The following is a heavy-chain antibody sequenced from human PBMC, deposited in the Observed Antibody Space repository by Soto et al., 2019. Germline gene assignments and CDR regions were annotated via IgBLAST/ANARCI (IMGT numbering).Heavy chain of an antibody. D-gene: IGHD3-10*01. CDR2: INHSGST. V-gene: IGHV4-34*01. Sequence: SETLSLTCAVYGGSFSGYYWSWIRQPPGKGLEWIGEINHSGSTNYNPSLKSRATISVDTSANQFSLKLNSVTAADTAVYYCARHLDSGTYPLDYWGQGTLVTVSS. J-gene: IGHJ4*02. CDR1: GGSFSGYY. CDR3: ARHLDSGTYPLDY.